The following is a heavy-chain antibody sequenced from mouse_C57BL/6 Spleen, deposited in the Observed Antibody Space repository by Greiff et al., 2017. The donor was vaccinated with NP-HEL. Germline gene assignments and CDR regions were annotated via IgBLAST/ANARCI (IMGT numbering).Heavy chain of an antibody. Sequence: EVKLMESGPGMVKPSQSLSLTCTVTGYSITSGYDWHWIRHFPGNKLEWMGYISYSGSPNYNPSLKSRISITHDTSKNHFFLKLNSVTTEDTATYYCARAYYSNYGCAYWGQGTLVTVSA. D-gene: IGHD2-5*01. V-gene: IGHV3-1*01. CDR3: ARAYYSNYGCAY. CDR2: ISYSGSP. CDR1: GYSITSGYD. J-gene: IGHJ3*01.